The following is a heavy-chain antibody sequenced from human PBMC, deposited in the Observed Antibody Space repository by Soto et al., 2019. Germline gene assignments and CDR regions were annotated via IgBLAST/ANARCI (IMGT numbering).Heavy chain of an antibody. CDR1: GGSISSSNW. Sequence: QVQLQESGPGLVKPSGTLSLTCAVSGGSISSSNWWSWVRQPPGKGLEWIGEIYHSGSTNYNPSLKSRVTISVDKSKNQCSLKLSSVTAADTAVYYCARARYNLNYVMAFDIWGQGTMVTVSS. CDR3: ARARYNLNYVMAFDI. CDR2: IYHSGST. J-gene: IGHJ3*02. D-gene: IGHD1-7*01. V-gene: IGHV4-4*02.